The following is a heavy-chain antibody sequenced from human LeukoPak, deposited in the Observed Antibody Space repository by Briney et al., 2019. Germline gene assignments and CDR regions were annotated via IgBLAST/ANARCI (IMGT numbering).Heavy chain of an antibody. Sequence: PGGSLRLSCAASGFTFSSYSMNSVRQAPGKGLEWVSSISSSSSYIYYADLVKGRFTISRDNAKNSLYLQMNSLRAEDTAVYYCASSSPIDYWGQGTLVTVSS. V-gene: IGHV3-21*01. CDR1: GFTFSSYS. D-gene: IGHD6-6*01. J-gene: IGHJ4*02. CDR3: ASSSPIDY. CDR2: ISSSSSYI.